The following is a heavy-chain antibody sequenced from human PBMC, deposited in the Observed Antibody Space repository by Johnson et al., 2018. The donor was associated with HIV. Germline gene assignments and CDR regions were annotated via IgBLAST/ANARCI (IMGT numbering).Heavy chain of an antibody. CDR1: GFTFDDYG. J-gene: IGHJ3*02. V-gene: IGHV3-20*04. CDR3: ARDLIGWELRGAFDI. Sequence: MQLVESGGGVVRPGGSLRLSCAASGFTFDDYGMSWVRQAPGKGLEWVSGINWSCDSTGFADSVKGRFTISRDNAKNSLYLQMNSLRAEDTALYYCARDLIGWELRGAFDIWGQGTMVTVSS. D-gene: IGHD1-26*01. CDR2: INWSCDST.